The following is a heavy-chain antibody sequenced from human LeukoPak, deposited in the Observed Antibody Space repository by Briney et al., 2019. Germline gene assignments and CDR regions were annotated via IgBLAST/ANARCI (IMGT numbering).Heavy chain of an antibody. CDR3: ARGMGYYDAFDI. D-gene: IGHD3-10*01. CDR2: IYYSGST. CDR1: GGSISSSSYY. Sequence: SETLSITCTVSGGSISSSSYYWGWIRQPPGKGLEWIGSIYYSGSTYYNPSLKSRVTISVDTSKNQFSLKLSSVTAADTAVYCCARGMGYYDAFDIWGQGTMVTVSS. V-gene: IGHV4-39*07. J-gene: IGHJ3*02.